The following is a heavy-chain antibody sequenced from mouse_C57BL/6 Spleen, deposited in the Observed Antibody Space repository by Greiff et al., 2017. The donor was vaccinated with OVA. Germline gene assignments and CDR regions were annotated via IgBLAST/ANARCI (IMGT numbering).Heavy chain of an antibody. CDR1: GFTFTDYY. CDR3: ARYEVTRGAMDY. D-gene: IGHD2-3*01. CDR2: IRNKANGYTT. J-gene: IGHJ4*01. V-gene: IGHV7-3*01. Sequence: EVKLMESGGGLVQPGGSLSLSCAASGFTFTDYYMSWVRQPPGKALEWLGFIRNKANGYTTEYSASVKGRFTISRDNSQSILYLQMNALRAEDSATYYCARYEVTRGAMDYWGQGTSVTVSS.